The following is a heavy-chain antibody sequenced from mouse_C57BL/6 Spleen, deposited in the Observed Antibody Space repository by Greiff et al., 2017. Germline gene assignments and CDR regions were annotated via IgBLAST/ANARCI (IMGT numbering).Heavy chain of an antibody. Sequence: VQLQQSGAELVRPGASVKLSCTASGFNIKDDYMHWVKQRPEQGLEWIGWVDPENGDTEYASKFQGKATITADTSANPAYLPLSSLTSEDTAVYYCTPANRAWFAYGGQGTLVTVSA. CDR2: VDPENGDT. V-gene: IGHV14-4*01. CDR3: TPANRAWFAY. D-gene: IGHD6-1*01. J-gene: IGHJ3*01. CDR1: GFNIKDDY.